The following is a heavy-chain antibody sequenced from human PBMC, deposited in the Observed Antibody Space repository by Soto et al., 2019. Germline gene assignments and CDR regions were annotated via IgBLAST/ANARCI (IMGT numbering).Heavy chain of an antibody. Sequence: ASVKVSCKASGYTFTGYYMHWVRQAPGQGLEWMGWINPNSGGTNYAQKFQGWVTMTRDTSISTAYMELSRLRSDDTAVYYCARAGYHYYHRDGWGKGTTVTVSS. CDR2: INPNSGGT. V-gene: IGHV1-2*04. J-gene: IGHJ6*03. CDR3: ARAGYHYYHRDG. CDR1: GYTFTGYY. D-gene: IGHD3-10*01.